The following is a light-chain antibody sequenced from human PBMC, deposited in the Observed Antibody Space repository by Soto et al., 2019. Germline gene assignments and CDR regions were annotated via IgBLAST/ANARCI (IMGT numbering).Light chain of an antibody. CDR3: QQYNKWPPLT. Sequence: EIVLTQSPAALSVSPGERATLSSRASQSVSSNLAWYQQKPGQAPRLLICGASTRATGIPARFSGSGSGTEFTLTISSLQSADFAVYYCQQYNKWPPLTFGGGTKVDIK. J-gene: IGKJ4*01. CDR2: GAS. CDR1: QSVSSN. V-gene: IGKV3-15*01.